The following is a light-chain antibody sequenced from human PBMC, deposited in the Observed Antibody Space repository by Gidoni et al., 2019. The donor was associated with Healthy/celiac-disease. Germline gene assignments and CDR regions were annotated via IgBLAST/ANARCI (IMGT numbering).Light chain of an antibody. CDR1: QSVSSY. CDR3: QQRSNWPAALT. Sequence: EIVLTQSPATLSLSPGERATLSCRASQSVSSYLAWYQQKPGQAPSLLLYDASNRATGIPARFSGSGSGTDFTLTISSLEPEDFAVYYCQQRSNWPAALTFGGGTKVEIK. CDR2: DAS. V-gene: IGKV3-11*01. J-gene: IGKJ4*01.